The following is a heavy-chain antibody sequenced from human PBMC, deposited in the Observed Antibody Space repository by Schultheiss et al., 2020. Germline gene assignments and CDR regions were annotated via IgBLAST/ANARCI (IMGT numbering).Heavy chain of an antibody. J-gene: IGHJ5*02. CDR1: GFTFSSYA. D-gene: IGHD1-1*01. CDR3: AKGTTATATWFDP. CDR2: ISGSGDNT. Sequence: GGSLRLSCAASGFTFSSYAMIWVRQAPGKGLEWVSSISGSGDNTYYADSVKGRFTISRDNSKNTLYLQMNSLRAEDTAVYYCAKGTTATATWFDPWGQGTLVTVS. V-gene: IGHV3-23*01.